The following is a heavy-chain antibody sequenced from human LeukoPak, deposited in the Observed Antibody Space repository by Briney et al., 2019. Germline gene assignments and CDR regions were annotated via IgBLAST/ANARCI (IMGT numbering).Heavy chain of an antibody. J-gene: IGHJ4*02. CDR2: ISGSGGGT. CDR3: VKDLGRYRNNCFDY. CDR1: GFTFSSYA. Sequence: GGSLRLSCAASGFTFSSYAMSWVRQAPEKGLEWVSTISGSGGGTYYADSVKGRFTISRDDSKNTLYSQMNSLRAEGTAVYYCVKDLGRYRNNCFDYWGQGTLVTVSS. V-gene: IGHV3-23*01. D-gene: IGHD1-26*01.